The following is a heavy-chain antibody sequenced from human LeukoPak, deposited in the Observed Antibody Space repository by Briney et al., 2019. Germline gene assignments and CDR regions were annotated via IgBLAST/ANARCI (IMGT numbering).Heavy chain of an antibody. CDR1: GGSISSYY. Sequence: SQTLSLTCTVSGGSISSYYCSWIRQPAGKGLEWVGRIYTSGSTNYNPSLKSRVSMSVATSKNQFSLKLSSVTAADTAVYYCARSLVLVGYSYGLFDYWGQGTLVTVSS. J-gene: IGHJ4*02. V-gene: IGHV4-4*07. D-gene: IGHD5-18*01. CDR3: ARSLVLVGYSYGLFDY. CDR2: IYTSGST.